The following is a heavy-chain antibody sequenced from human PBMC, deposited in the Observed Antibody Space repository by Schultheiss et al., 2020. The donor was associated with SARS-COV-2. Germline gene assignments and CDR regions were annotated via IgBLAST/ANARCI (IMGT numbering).Heavy chain of an antibody. CDR1: GFTFSNAW. J-gene: IGHJ5*02. CDR2: IKSKTDGGTT. V-gene: IGHV3-15*01. D-gene: IGHD3-9*01. Sequence: GESLKISCAASGFTFSNAWMSWVRQAPGKGLEWVGRIKSKTDGGTTDYAAPVKGRFTISRDDSKNTLYLQMNSLKTEDTAVYYCARAVRRPLLRYFDWLSGAFDPWGQVTLLSVSS. CDR3: ARAVRRPLLRYFDWLSGAFDP.